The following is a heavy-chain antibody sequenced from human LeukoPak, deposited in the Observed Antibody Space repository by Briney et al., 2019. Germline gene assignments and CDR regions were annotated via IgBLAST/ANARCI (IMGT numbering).Heavy chain of an antibody. CDR2: ISYDGSNK. Sequence: GRSLRLSCAASGFTFSSYAMHWVRQVPGKGLEWVAVISYDGSNKYYADSVKGRFTISRDNSKNTLYLQMNSLRAEDTAVYYCARESAVEGFDYWGQGTLVTVSS. CDR3: ARESAVEGFDY. CDR1: GFTFSSYA. J-gene: IGHJ4*02. V-gene: IGHV3-30-3*01. D-gene: IGHD6-19*01.